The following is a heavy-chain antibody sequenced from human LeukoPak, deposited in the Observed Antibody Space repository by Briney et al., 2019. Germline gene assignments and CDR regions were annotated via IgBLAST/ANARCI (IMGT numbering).Heavy chain of an antibody. CDR1: GFTFSSDW. Sequence: PGGSLRLSCAASGFTFSSDWMSWGRQAPGKGLEWVANIKQDGREKYYVDSVKGRFTTSKDNAKNSLYLKMNGLRAEDTAVYYCARGSYYWGYWGQGTLVTVSS. V-gene: IGHV3-7*05. CDR2: IKQDGREK. D-gene: IGHD3-10*01. J-gene: IGHJ4*02. CDR3: ARGSYYWGY.